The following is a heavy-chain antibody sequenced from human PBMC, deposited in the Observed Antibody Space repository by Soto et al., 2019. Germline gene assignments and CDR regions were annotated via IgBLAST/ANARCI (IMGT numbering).Heavy chain of an antibody. CDR2: INGDGSST. J-gene: IGHJ5*02. D-gene: IGHD4-17*01. Sequence: EVKLVESGGGLVQPGGSVRLSCGASGFAFSNSSMHWVRQAPGEGLVWVSRINGDGSSTNYADSVKGRFTISRDNTNNTLYLQMNSLRAEDTAVYYCARDQLTGDYFDAWGQGTLVTVSS. CDR3: ARDQLTGDYFDA. CDR1: GFAFSNSS. V-gene: IGHV3-74*01.